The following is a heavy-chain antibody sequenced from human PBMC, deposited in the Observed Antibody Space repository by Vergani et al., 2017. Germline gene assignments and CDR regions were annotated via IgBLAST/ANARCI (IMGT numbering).Heavy chain of an antibody. CDR1: GGTFSSYA. J-gene: IGHJ4*02. V-gene: IGHV1-69*05. Sequence: QVQLVQSGAEVKKPGSSVKVSCKASGGTFSSYAISWVRQAPGQGLEWMGGIIPIFGTANYAQKVQGRVTITTDESTSPAYMELSSLRSEDTAVYYCARVQSRDSSCYYYYFDYWGQGSLVTVSS. CDR2: IIPIFGTA. D-gene: IGHD3-22*01. CDR3: ARVQSRDSSCYYYYFDY.